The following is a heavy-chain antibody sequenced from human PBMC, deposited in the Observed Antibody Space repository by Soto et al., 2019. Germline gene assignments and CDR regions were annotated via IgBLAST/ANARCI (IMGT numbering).Heavy chain of an antibody. V-gene: IGHV1-8*01. D-gene: IGHD3-10*01. CDR1: GYTFTSYD. CDR2: MNPNSGNT. Sequence: QVQLVQSGAEVKKPGASVKVSCKASGYTFTSYDINWVRQATGQGLEWMGWMNPNSGNTGYAQKFQGRVTMTRNTSISTAYMELSSLRSEDTAVYYCARGPVLLWFEELRYYYYYYMDVWGKGTTVTVSS. J-gene: IGHJ6*03. CDR3: ARGPVLLWFEELRYYYYYYMDV.